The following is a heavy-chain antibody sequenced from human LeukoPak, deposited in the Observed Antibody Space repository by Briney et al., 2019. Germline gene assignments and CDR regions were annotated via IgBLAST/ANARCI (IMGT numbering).Heavy chain of an antibody. CDR3: AKGSYAVAGRFDY. J-gene: IGHJ4*02. CDR2: ISWNSGSI. V-gene: IGHV3-9*01. Sequence: GGSLRLSCAASGFTFDDYAMHWVRQAPGKGLEWVSGISWNSGSIGHADSVKGRFTISRDNAKNSLYLQMNSLRAEDTALYYCAKGSYAVAGRFDYWGQGTLVTVSS. D-gene: IGHD6-19*01. CDR1: GFTFDDYA.